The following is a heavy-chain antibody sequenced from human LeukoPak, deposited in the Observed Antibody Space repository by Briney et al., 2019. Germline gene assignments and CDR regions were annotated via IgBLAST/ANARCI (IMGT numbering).Heavy chain of an antibody. J-gene: IGHJ4*02. D-gene: IGHD6-25*01. CDR1: GFTFSSYA. Sequence: QPGGSLRLSCAASGFTFSSYAMSWVRQAPGEGLEWVSGISAGGDTTYTADSVRGRFTTSRDNSNNTLYLQMNILTAEDTAVYYCAAISYSGTWPVGYWGQGILVTVTA. V-gene: IGHV3-23*01. CDR2: ISAGGDTT. CDR3: AAISYSGTWPVGY.